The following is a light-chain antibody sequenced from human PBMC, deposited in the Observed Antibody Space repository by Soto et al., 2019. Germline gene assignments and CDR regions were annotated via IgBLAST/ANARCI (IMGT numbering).Light chain of an antibody. CDR3: QQYNSYPLT. CDR1: QSISSW. J-gene: IGKJ4*01. Sequence: DIQMTQSPSTLSASVGDRVTITFRASQSISSWLAWYQQKPGKAPKLLIHEASSLESGVPSRFSGSGSETEFTLTISSLQPDDFATYYCQQYNSYPLTFGGGTKVEIK. V-gene: IGKV1-5*03. CDR2: EAS.